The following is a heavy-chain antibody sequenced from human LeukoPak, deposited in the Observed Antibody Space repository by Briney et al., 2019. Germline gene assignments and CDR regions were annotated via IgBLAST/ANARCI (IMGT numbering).Heavy chain of an antibody. D-gene: IGHD5-18*01. J-gene: IGHJ4*02. CDR3: AKNAGYSYGVYYLDY. V-gene: IGHV3-23*01. Sequence: PGGSLRLSCAASGFAFSKYAMSWVRQAPGKGLEWVSSIISSGDTTYYADSVKGRFTISRDNSKNTVHLLMDSLRDEDSAIYYCAKNAGYSYGVYYLDYWGQGTLVTVSS. CDR2: IISSGDTT. CDR1: GFAFSKYA.